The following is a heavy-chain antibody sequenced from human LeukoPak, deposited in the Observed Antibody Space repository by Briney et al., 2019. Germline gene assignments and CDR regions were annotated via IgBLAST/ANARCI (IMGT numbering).Heavy chain of an antibody. CDR2: MNTNSGNT. CDR1: GYTFTSYD. D-gene: IGHD1-1*01. CDR3: ARGVQGPLGDWFDP. J-gene: IGHJ5*02. V-gene: IGHV1-8*01. Sequence: ASVKVSCKASGYTFTSYDINWVRQATGQGLEWMGWMNTNSGNTGYAQKFQGRVTMTRNTSISTAYMELSSLRSEDTAVYYCARGVQGPLGDWFDPWGQGTLVTVSS.